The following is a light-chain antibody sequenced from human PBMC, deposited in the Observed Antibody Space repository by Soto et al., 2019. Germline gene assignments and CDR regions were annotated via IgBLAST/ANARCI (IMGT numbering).Light chain of an antibody. V-gene: IGKV3-15*01. CDR3: QHYHNCPPGLT. Sequence: EVVMTQSPDTLSVSPGERVTLSCTASQSVSGNLAWYPQKPGQAPRLLIHGDSTRPKDITARSSGSASGKEFTLTINSMQSEDFAVYYCQHYHNCPPGLTVGGGTKVDIK. CDR1: QSVSGN. CDR2: GDS. J-gene: IGKJ4*01.